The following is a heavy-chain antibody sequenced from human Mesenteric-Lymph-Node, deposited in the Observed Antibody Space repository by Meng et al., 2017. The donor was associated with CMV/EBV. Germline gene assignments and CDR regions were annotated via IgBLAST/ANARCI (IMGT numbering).Heavy chain of an antibody. J-gene: IGHJ4*02. CDR2: INPSSGGT. CDR3: ARRAIYTAYELDY. D-gene: IGHD2-2*02. Sequence: CKTSGYSFTSYYLHWVRQAPGQGLEWMGRINPSSGGTSYAQKFQGRVTMTRDTSISTAYLDLNSLRSDDTAVYYCARRAIYTAYELDYWGQGTLVTVSS. V-gene: IGHV1-2*06. CDR1: GYSFTSYY.